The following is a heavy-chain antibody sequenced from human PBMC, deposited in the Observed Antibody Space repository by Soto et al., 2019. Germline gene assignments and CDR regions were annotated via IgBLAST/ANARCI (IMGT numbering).Heavy chain of an antibody. J-gene: IGHJ6*02. CDR1: GGSISRGGYY. D-gene: IGHD1-1*01. CDR3: ACIIDGTTDGMDV. V-gene: IGHV4-31*03. Sequence: LSLTCTVSGGSISRGGYYWSWIRQHPGKGLEWIGYIYYSGSTYYNPSLKSRVTISVDTSKNQFSLKLNSVTAADTAAYYCACIIDGTTDGMDVLDQGTKGTV. CDR2: IYYSGST.